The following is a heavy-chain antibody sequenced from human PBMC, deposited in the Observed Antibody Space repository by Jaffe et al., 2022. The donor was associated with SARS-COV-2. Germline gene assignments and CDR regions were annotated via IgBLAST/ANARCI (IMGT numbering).Heavy chain of an antibody. D-gene: IGHD3-10*01. CDR3: ATYKYGSSSYGMDV. V-gene: IGHV3-30*03. Sequence: QVQLVESGGGVVQPGRSLRLSCAASGFTFSNFDMHWVRQAPGKGLEWVAVILYDGNNIYYADSVKGRFIISRDNSKNTLYLQVNSLRDEDTAVYYCATYKYGSSSYGMDVWGQGTTVTVSS. J-gene: IGHJ6*02. CDR2: ILYDGNNI. CDR1: GFTFSNFD.